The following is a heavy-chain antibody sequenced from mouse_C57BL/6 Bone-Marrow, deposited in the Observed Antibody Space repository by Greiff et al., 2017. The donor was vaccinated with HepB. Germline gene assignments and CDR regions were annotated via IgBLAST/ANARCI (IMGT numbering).Heavy chain of an antibody. CDR1: GFTFSSYA. J-gene: IGHJ1*03. CDR3: TRDDYAGWYFDV. CDR2: ISSGGDYI. Sequence: EVKLVESGEGLVKPGGSLKLSCAASGFTFSSYAMSWVRQTPEKRLEWVAYISSGGDYIYYADTVKGRFTISRDNARNTLYLQMSSLKSEDTAMYYCTRDDYAGWYFDVWGTGTTVTVSS. V-gene: IGHV5-9-1*02. D-gene: IGHD2-4*01.